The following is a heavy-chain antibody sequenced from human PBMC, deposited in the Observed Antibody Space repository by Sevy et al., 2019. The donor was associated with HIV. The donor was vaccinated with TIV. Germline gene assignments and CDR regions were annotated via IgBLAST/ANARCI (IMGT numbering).Heavy chain of an antibody. CDR2: VSFDGNKR. CDR1: GFNFSPYG. V-gene: IGHV3-30*18. J-gene: IGHJ5*02. Sequence: GGSLRLSCAASGFNFSPYGMHWVRQGPGKGLEWVATVSFDGNKRSYLNSIKGRFSHSRDNSKNTLYLQIKNLTPEDTAVYYCAKEGYYYDSRSSDWFDPWGPGALVTVSS. D-gene: IGHD3-22*01. CDR3: AKEGYYYDSRSSDWFDP.